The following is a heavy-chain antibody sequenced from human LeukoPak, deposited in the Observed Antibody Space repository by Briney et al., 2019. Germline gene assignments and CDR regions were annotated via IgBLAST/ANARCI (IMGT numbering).Heavy chain of an antibody. CDR1: GFTFSRYS. V-gene: IGHV3-48*04. J-gene: IGHJ4*02. CDR2: ISSSSSAI. CDR3: ARDLYPTD. Sequence: GGSLRLSCAASGFTFSRYSMNWVRQAPGKGLEWVSYISSSSSAIYYAHSVRGRFTISRDNAKNSLYLQMDSMRAEDTAVYYCARDLYPTDWGQGTLVTVSS. D-gene: IGHD3-16*02.